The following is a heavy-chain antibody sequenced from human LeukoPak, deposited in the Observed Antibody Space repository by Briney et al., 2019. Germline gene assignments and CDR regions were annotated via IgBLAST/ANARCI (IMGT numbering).Heavy chain of an antibody. CDR1: GYTFTSYD. J-gene: IGHJ6*03. V-gene: IGHV7-4-1*02. CDR3: ARPKLRWSAYYYMDV. D-gene: IGHD4-23*01. Sequence: ASVKVSCEASGYTFTSYDINWVRQATGQGLEWMGWINTNTGNPTYAQGFTGRFVFSLDTSVSTAYLQISSLKAEDTAVYYCARPKLRWSAYYYMDVWGKGTTVTVSS. CDR2: INTNTGNP.